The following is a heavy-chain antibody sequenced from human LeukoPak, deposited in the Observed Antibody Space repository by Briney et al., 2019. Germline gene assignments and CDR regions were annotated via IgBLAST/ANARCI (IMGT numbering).Heavy chain of an antibody. D-gene: IGHD1/OR15-1a*01. CDR1: GFTFSSYS. J-gene: IGHJ4*02. V-gene: IGHV3-21*04. Sequence: GGSLRLSCRASGFTFSSYSMNWVRQAPGKGLEWVSSITVSSNHIFYGDSVKGRFTVSRNNAKNSLDLQMNSLRPEDTAVYYCAKDRPKQPFQWGQGTLVTVSS. CDR2: ITVSSNHI. CDR3: AKDRPKQPFQ.